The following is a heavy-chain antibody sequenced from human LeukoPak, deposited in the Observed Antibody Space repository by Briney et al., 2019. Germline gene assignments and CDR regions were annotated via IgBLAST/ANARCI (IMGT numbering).Heavy chain of an antibody. D-gene: IGHD1-14*01. CDR3: ASPEPRDYYYCYGMDV. CDR2: INHSGST. CDR1: GGSFSGYY. J-gene: IGHJ6*02. Sequence: SETLSLTCAVYGGSFSGYYWSWIRQPPGKGLEWIGEINHSGSTNYNPSLKSRVTISVDTSKNQFSLKLSSVTAADTAVYYCASPEPRDYYYCYGMDVWGQGTTVTVSS. V-gene: IGHV4-34*01.